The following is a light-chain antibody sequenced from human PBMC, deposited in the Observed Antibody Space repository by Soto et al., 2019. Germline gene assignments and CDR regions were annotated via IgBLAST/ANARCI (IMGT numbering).Light chain of an antibody. V-gene: IGKV1-8*01. CDR2: AAS. CDR1: QGISSY. J-gene: IGKJ4*01. Sequence: AILMTQSPSSLSSSPGDRVTITCRASQGISSYFAWYQQKPGKAPKLLIYAASTLQSGVPSMFSGSGSGTDFTLIISCLQSEDFATYYCQQYYSYPLTFGGGTKVDIK. CDR3: QQYYSYPLT.